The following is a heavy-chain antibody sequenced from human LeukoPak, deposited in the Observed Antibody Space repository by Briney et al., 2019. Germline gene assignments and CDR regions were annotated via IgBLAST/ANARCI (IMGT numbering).Heavy chain of an antibody. Sequence: SETLSLTCNVSGDSISSSSYYWSWIRVPPGKGLEWIGSIYYAGSTYYNPSLKSRVTLSVDTSTNHFSLNIKSVTAADTAMYYCARGQRIVVLPGRGYFDLWGRGTLVTVSS. CDR3: ARGQRIVVLPGRGYFDL. CDR1: GDSISSSSYY. J-gene: IGHJ2*01. CDR2: IYYAGST. D-gene: IGHD4/OR15-4a*01. V-gene: IGHV4-39*02.